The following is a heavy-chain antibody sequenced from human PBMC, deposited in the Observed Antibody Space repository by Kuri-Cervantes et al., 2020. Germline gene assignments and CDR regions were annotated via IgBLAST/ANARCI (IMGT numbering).Heavy chain of an antibody. V-gene: IGHV3-53*01. J-gene: IGHJ6*02. CDR3: ARGAYCSGGSCYSRDYYGMDV. Sequence: GGSLRLSCAASGFTVSSNYMSWVRQAPGKGLEWVSVIYSGGSTYYADSVKGRFTISRDNSKNTLYLQMNSLRDEDTAVYYCARGAYCSGGSCYSRDYYGMDVWGQGTTVTVSS. CDR2: IYSGGST. D-gene: IGHD2-15*01. CDR1: GFTVSSNY.